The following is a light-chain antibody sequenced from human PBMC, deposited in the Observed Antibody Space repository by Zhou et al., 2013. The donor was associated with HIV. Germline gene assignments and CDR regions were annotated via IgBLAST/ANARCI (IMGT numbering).Light chain of an antibody. J-gene: IGKJ4*01. V-gene: IGKV1-39*01. CDR2: AAS. Sequence: DIQMTQSPSSLSASVGDRVTITCRASQSISSYLNWYQQKPGKAPKLLIYAASSLQSGVPSRFSGSGYGTDFTLAISSLQPEDFATYYCQQSYSTVTFGGGPRWRSN. CDR1: QSISSY. CDR3: QQSYSTVT.